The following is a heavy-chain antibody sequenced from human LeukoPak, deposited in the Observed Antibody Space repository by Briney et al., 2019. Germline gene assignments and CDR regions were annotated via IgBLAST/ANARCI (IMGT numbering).Heavy chain of an antibody. CDR2: IYYSGST. CDR3: AREWNYYDSSGYLLRYFDL. J-gene: IGHJ2*01. Sequence: SETLSLTCTVSGGSISSYYWSWIRQPPGKGLEWIGYIYYSGSTNYNPSLKSRVTISVDTSKNQFSLKLSSVTAADTAVYYCAREWNYYDSSGYLLRYFDLWGRGTLVTVSS. D-gene: IGHD3-22*01. CDR1: GGSISSYY. V-gene: IGHV4-59*01.